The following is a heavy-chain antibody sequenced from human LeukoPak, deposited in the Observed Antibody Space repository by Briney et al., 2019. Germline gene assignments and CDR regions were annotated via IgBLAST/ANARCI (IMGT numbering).Heavy chain of an antibody. V-gene: IGHV4-61*01. Sequence: SETLSLTCTVSGGSVSSGSYYWSWIRQPPGKGLEWIGYIYYSGSTNYNPSLKSRVTISVDTSKNQFSLKLSSVTAADTAVYYCAREALGGYDILTDQNYYGMDVWGEGTTVTVSS. CDR3: AREALGGYDILTDQNYYGMDV. J-gene: IGHJ6*04. D-gene: IGHD3-9*01. CDR1: GGSVSSGSYY. CDR2: IYYSGST.